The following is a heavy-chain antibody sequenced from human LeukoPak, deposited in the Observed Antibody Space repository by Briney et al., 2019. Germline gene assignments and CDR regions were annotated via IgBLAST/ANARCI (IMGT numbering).Heavy chain of an antibody. CDR2: INPNSGGT. J-gene: IGHJ4*02. CDR1: GYTFTGYY. D-gene: IGHD4-17*01. Sequence: ASVKVSCKASGYTFTGYYMHWVRQAPGQGLEWMGWINPNSGGTNYAQKFQGRVTMTRDTSISTAYMELSRLRSDDTAVYYCARHDYGDYVLPYWGQGTLVTVSS. V-gene: IGHV1-2*02. CDR3: ARHDYGDYVLPY.